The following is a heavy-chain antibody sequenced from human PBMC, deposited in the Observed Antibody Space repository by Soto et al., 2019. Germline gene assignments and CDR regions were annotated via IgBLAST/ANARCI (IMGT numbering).Heavy chain of an antibody. CDR3: ARVGLHQRYYFDF. CDR1: GGSISSGPYA. J-gene: IGHJ4*02. Sequence: SETLSLTCAVSGGSISSGPYAWNWIRQPPGKGLEWIGYIFHSGFTSYNPSLKSRVSLSVDRSKNHFSLELNSVTAADTAVYYCARVGLHQRYYFDFWGQGALVTVS. CDR2: IFHSGFT. D-gene: IGHD4-4*01. V-gene: IGHV4-30-2*01.